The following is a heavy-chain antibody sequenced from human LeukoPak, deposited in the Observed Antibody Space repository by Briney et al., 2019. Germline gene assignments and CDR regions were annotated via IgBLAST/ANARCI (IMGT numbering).Heavy chain of an antibody. D-gene: IGHD2-2*01. CDR3: AKGDTAIVPAATGY. J-gene: IGHJ1*01. CDR2: VSGNGGST. Sequence: HPGGSLRLSCAASGFTFSSYAMSWVRQAPGKGLEWVSEVSGNGGSTYYADSVKGRFTISKDKSRNTVWPQMNSLRAEDTAVYYCAKGDTAIVPAATGYWGQGTLVTVSS. V-gene: IGHV3-23*01. CDR1: GFTFSSYA.